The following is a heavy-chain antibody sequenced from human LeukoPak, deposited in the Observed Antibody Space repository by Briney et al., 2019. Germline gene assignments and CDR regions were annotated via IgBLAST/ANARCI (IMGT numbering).Heavy chain of an antibody. D-gene: IGHD3-22*01. Sequence: GSLRLSCAASGFTFSSYGMHWVRQAPGKGLEWVAFIRYDGSNKYYADSVKGRLTISRDNSKNTLYLQMNSLRAEDTAVYYCAKDHYYYDSSGYYSHYWGQGTLVTVSS. CDR2: IRYDGSNK. V-gene: IGHV3-30*02. CDR3: AKDHYYYDSSGYYSHY. J-gene: IGHJ4*02. CDR1: GFTFSSYG.